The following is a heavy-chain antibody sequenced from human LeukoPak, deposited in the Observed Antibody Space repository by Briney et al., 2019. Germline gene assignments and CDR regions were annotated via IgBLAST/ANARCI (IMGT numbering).Heavy chain of an antibody. CDR2: IYYSGST. Sequence: PSGTLSLTCTVSGGSISSYYWSWIRQPPGKGLEWIGYIYYSGSTNYNPSLKSRVTISVDTSKNQFSLKLSSVTAADTAVYYCARDVTYYYGSGYYYYYYMDVWGKGTTVTISS. CDR3: ARDVTYYYGSGYYYYYYMDV. V-gene: IGHV4-59*12. CDR1: GGSISSYY. D-gene: IGHD3-10*01. J-gene: IGHJ6*03.